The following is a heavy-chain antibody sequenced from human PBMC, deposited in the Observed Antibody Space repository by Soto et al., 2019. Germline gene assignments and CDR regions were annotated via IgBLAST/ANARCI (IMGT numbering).Heavy chain of an antibody. D-gene: IGHD2-15*01. CDR1: GDSISTVDYF. Sequence: PSETLSVTCSVSGDSISTVDYFWAWIRQPPGQALEYIGYIYKSATTYYNPSFEGRVAISLDTSKSHFSLNVTSVTAADTAVYFCARGRYCLTGRCFPNWFDSWGQGTLVTVSS. V-gene: IGHV4-30-4*01. CDR2: IYKSATT. J-gene: IGHJ5*01. CDR3: ARGRYCLTGRCFPNWFDS.